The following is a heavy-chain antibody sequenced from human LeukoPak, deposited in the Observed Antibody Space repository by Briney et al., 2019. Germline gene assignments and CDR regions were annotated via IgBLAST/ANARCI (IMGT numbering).Heavy chain of an antibody. CDR3: AKDLEALYDSSGYAPYYYYGMDV. Sequence: PGRSLRLSCAASGFTFDDYAMHWVRQAPGKGLEWVSGISWNSGSIGYADSVKGRFTISRDNAKNSLYLQMNSLRAEDTALYYCAKDLEALYDSSGYAPYYYYGMDVWGQGTTVTVSS. J-gene: IGHJ6*02. D-gene: IGHD3-22*01. CDR1: GFTFDDYA. CDR2: ISWNSGSI. V-gene: IGHV3-9*01.